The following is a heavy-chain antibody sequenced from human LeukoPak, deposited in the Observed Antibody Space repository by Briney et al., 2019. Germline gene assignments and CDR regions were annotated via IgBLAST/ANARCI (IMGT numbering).Heavy chain of an antibody. J-gene: IGHJ4*02. V-gene: IGHV3-23*01. CDR2: ISGSGGST. Sequence: GGSLRLSCAASGFAFSSYAMSWVRQAPGKGLEWVSAISGSGGSTYYADFVKGRFTISRDNSKNTLYLQMNSLRAEDTAVYYCAKPHHVLLWFGELFRGGLHFDYWGQGTLVTVSS. CDR1: GFAFSSYA. D-gene: IGHD3-10*01. CDR3: AKPHHVLLWFGELFRGGLHFDY.